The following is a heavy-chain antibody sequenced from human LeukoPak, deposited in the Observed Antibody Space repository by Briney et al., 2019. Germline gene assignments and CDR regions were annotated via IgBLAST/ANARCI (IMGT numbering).Heavy chain of an antibody. D-gene: IGHD6-13*01. V-gene: IGHV3-7*01. CDR3: GREATGYSASWCDY. CDR2: IKKDGSEK. CDR1: GFTFSTYW. J-gene: IGHJ4*02. Sequence: GGSLRLSCVVSGFTFSTYWMSWVRQAPGKGLEWVANIKKDGSEKYYVDSVKGRFTISRDNAKNSVYLQMNSLRVEDMAVYYCGREATGYSASWCDYWGQGTLVSVSS.